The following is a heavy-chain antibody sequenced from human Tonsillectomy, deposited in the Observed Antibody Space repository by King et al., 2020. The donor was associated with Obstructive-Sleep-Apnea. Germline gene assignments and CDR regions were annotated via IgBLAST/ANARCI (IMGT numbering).Heavy chain of an antibody. V-gene: IGHV3-48*04. Sequence: VQLVESGGGWAQPGGSLRLSCAASAFSFSTYSLNWVRQTPGKGLEWVSSISSSGTTNYAASVRGRFTIFRDNAKNSLYLEMKSLRADDTAVYYCARVRSLQVVERVTGRPRGYNYNGMDVWGQGTTVTVSS. CDR2: ISSSGTT. CDR3: ARVRSLQVVERVTGRPRGYNYNGMDV. J-gene: IGHJ6*02. CDR1: AFSFSTYS. D-gene: IGHD5-24*01.